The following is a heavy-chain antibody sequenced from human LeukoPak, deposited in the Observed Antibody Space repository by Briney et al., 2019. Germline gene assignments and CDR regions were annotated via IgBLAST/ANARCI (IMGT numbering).Heavy chain of an antibody. CDR2: INHSGST. CDR1: GGSFSGYY. Sequence: SETLSLTCAVYGGSFSGYYWSWIRQPPGKGLEWIGEINHSGSTNYNPSLKSRVTISVDTSKNQFSLKLSSVTAADTAVYYCAGRLWRRDGYNLSAFDIWGQGTMVTVPS. J-gene: IGHJ3*02. CDR3: AGRLWRRDGYNLSAFDI. D-gene: IGHD5-24*01. V-gene: IGHV4-34*01.